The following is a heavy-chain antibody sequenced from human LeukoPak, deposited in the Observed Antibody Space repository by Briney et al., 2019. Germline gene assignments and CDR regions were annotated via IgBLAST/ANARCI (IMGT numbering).Heavy chain of an antibody. V-gene: IGHV4-34*01. Sequence: SETLSLTCAVYGGSFSGYYWSWIRQPPGKGLEWIGEINHSGSTNYNPSLKSRVTISADTSKNQFSLKLNSVTAADTAVYYCARSASGYGYGDYWGQGILVTVSS. CDR2: INHSGST. J-gene: IGHJ4*02. CDR1: GGSFSGYY. D-gene: IGHD5-18*01. CDR3: ARSASGYGYGDY.